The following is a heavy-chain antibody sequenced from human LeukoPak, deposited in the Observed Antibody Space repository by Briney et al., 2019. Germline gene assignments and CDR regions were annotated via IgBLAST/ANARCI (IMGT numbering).Heavy chain of an antibody. CDR2: ISSSSSYI. CDR3: ARDSLEGGVFDY. D-gene: IGHD1-1*01. CDR1: GFTFSRYT. V-gene: IGHV3-21*01. J-gene: IGHJ4*02. Sequence: GGSLRLSCAASGFTFSRYTMNWVRQAPGKGLEWVSSISSSSSYIYYADSVKGRFTISRDNAKNSLSLQVNSLRAEDTAVYYCARDSLEGGVFDYWGQGTLVTVSS.